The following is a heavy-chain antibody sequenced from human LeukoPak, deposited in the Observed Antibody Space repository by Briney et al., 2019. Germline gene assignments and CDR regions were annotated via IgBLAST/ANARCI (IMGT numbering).Heavy chain of an antibody. CDR2: ISAYNGNT. Sequence: GSVKVSCRASGYTFTSYGISWVRQAPGQGLEWMGGISAYNGNTNYAQTLQGRVTMTTDTSTSTAYMELRSLRSDDTAVYYCASSVEYCSSTSCYVPFDIGGQGKMVTVSS. CDR1: GYTFTSYG. J-gene: IGHJ3*02. CDR3: ASSVEYCSSTSCYVPFDI. D-gene: IGHD2-2*01. V-gene: IGHV1-18*01.